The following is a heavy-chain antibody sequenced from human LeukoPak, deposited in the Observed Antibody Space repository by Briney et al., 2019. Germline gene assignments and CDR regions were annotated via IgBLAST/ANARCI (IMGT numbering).Heavy chain of an antibody. Sequence: GGSLRLSCAASGFTFSDYFMTWSRQAPGEGLEWVSYISNSGGTIYYSDSVKGRLTISRDNAKNLLYLEMDSLRAGDTAVYYCARMRSSWYFDHWGQGSLVTVSS. CDR2: ISNSGGTI. J-gene: IGHJ4*02. D-gene: IGHD6-13*01. V-gene: IGHV3-11*01. CDR3: ARMRSSWYFDH. CDR1: GFTFSDYF.